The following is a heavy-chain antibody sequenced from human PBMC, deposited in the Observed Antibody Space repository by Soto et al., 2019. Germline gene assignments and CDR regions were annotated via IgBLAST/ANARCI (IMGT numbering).Heavy chain of an antibody. CDR3: AKDTYYYDSSGYTDY. CDR2: ISYDGSNK. Sequence: GGSLRLSCAASGFTFSSYGMQWGRQAPGKGLEWVAVISYDGSNKYYADSVKGRFTISRDNSKNTLYLQMNSLRAEDTAVYYCAKDTYYYDSSGYTDYWGQGTLVTVSS. J-gene: IGHJ4*02. D-gene: IGHD3-22*01. CDR1: GFTFSSYG. V-gene: IGHV3-30*18.